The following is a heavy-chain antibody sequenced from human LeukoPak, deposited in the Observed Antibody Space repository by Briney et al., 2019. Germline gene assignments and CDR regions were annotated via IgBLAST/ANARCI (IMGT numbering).Heavy chain of an antibody. V-gene: IGHV1-24*01. J-gene: IGHJ4*02. CDR1: GYTLTELS. CDR2: FDPEDGET. Sequence: ASVKVSCKVSGYTLTELSMHWVRQAPGKGLEWMGGFDPEDGETIYAQKFQGRVTMTEDTSTDTAYMELSSLRSEDTAVYYCATAHKLITIFGVVSFDYWGQGTLVTVSS. CDR3: ATAHKLITIFGVVSFDY. D-gene: IGHD3-3*01.